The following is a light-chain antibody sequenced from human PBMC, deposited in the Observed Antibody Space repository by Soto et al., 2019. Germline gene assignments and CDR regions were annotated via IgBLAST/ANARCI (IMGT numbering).Light chain of an antibody. CDR1: QSVSNN. CDR3: QQYNNWPSWT. Sequence: EIVMTQSPATLSVSPGERATLSCRASQSVSNNLAWYQQKPGQAPRLLIYGTSTRATGIPARFSGSGSGTEFTLIISSLQSEDFAAYYCQQYNNWPSWTFGQGTKVEMK. V-gene: IGKV3-15*01. CDR2: GTS. J-gene: IGKJ1*01.